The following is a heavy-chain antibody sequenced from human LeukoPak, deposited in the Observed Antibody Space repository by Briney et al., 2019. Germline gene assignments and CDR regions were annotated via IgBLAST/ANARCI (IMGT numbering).Heavy chain of an antibody. Sequence: SETLSLTCAVSGGSISSGGYSWSWIRQPPGKGLEWIGYIYSSGSTNYNPSLKSRVTISVDTSRNQFSLKLSSVTAADTAVYYCARGSSGNSGYWGQGTLVTVSS. CDR1: GGSISSGGYS. CDR3: ARGSSGNSGY. D-gene: IGHD4-23*01. V-gene: IGHV4-61*08. CDR2: IYSSGST. J-gene: IGHJ4*02.